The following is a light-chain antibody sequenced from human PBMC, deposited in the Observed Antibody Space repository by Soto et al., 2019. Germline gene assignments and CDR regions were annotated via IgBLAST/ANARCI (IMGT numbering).Light chain of an antibody. CDR3: QQRNFWPIT. Sequence: IVLTQSPATLSLSPGERATLSCRASQSVVNYLAWYEQKPGQAPRLLIYDASNRAAGIPARFSGSGSGTDFTLTISSLEPEDFAVYYCQQRNFWPITFGQGTRLEIK. CDR2: DAS. J-gene: IGKJ5*01. CDR1: QSVVNY. V-gene: IGKV3-11*01.